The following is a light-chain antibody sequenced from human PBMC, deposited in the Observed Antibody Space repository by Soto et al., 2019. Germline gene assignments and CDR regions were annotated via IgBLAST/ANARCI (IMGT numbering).Light chain of an antibody. J-gene: IGKJ4*01. CDR2: GAS. CDR1: HSVSSY. Sequence: EIVLTQSPGTLSVSPGERATLSCRASHSVSSYLAWYQQKPGQAPRLLIYGASNRATGIPDRFSGSGSGTDFTLTIRRLEPEDFAVYYCQQYGSSLTFGGGTKVDIK. V-gene: IGKV3-20*01. CDR3: QQYGSSLT.